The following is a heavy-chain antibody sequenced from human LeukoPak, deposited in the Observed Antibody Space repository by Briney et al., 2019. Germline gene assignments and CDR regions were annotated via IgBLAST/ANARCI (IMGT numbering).Heavy chain of an antibody. CDR2: MNPNSGNT. D-gene: IGHD2-2*01. Sequence: GASVKVSCKASGYTFTSYDINWVRQATGQGLEWMGWMNPNSGNTGYAQKFQGRVTMTRNTSISTAYMELSSLRSEDTAVYYCARARYCSSTNCYEHDYWGQGTLVTVSS. CDR3: ARARYCSSTNCYEHDY. V-gene: IGHV1-8*01. J-gene: IGHJ4*02. CDR1: GYTFTSYD.